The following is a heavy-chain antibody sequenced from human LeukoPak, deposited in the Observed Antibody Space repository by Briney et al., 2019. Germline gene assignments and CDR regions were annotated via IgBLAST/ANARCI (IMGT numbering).Heavy chain of an antibody. CDR1: GYSFTNYW. D-gene: IGHD3-9*01. J-gene: IGHJ4*02. CDR3: ARLGRDYDASTGYYLTYNFDY. V-gene: IGHV5-51*01. Sequence: GESLKISCKTSGYSFTNYWIGWVRQMPGKGLEYMGIIYPGDSDVRYSPSYRGQVTISADKSITTAHLQWNRLKASDAAMYYCARLGRDYDASTGYYLTYNFDYWGQGTQVIVSS. CDR2: IYPGDSDV.